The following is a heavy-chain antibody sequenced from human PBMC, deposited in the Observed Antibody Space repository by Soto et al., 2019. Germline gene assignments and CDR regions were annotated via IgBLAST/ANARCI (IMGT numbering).Heavy chain of an antibody. CDR3: ARHHDS. CDR2: IYYSGST. CDR1: GGSISSYY. J-gene: IGHJ4*02. V-gene: IGHV4-59*08. Sequence: QVQLQESGPGLVKPSETLSLTCTVSGGSISSYYWRWIRQPPGKGLEWIGYIYYSGSTNYNPSLKSRVTISVDTSKNQFSLKLSSVTAADTAVYYCARHHDSWGQGTLVTFPS.